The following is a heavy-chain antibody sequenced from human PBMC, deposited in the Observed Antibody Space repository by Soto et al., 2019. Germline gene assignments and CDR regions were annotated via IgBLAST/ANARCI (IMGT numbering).Heavy chain of an antibody. CDR2: ISGSGGST. CDR3: ANAPPTYHDYGDYYFDY. CDR1: GFTFSSYA. J-gene: IGHJ4*02. Sequence: TGGSLRLSCAASGFTFSSYAMSWVLQAPWKGLEWVSAISGSGGSTYYADSVKGRFTISRDNSKNTLYLQMNSLRAEDTAVYYCANAPPTYHDYGDYYFDYWGQGTLVTVSS. D-gene: IGHD4-17*01. V-gene: IGHV3-23*01.